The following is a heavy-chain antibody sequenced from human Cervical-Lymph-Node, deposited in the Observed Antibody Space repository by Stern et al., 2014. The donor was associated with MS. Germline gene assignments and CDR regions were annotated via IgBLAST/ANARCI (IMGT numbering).Heavy chain of an antibody. CDR1: GGTFSTYS. V-gene: IGHV1-69*06. D-gene: IGHD1-1*01. CDR3: ARYRGTFYFDN. J-gene: IGHJ4*02. CDR2: IILIFGTV. Sequence: QVQLMQSGAEVKRPGSSVRVSCKASGGTFSTYSISWVRQAPGQGLEWMGGIILIFGTVNYAQKFQGRLTMSADKSTSTVYLDLNSLRSEDTAMYYCARYRGTFYFDNWGQGTLVTVSS.